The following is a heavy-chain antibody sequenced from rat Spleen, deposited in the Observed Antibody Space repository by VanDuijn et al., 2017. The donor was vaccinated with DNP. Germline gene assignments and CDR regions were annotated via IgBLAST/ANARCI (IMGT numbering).Heavy chain of an antibody. CDR3: ARHGVFYGLTFAY. CDR1: GFTFSNYG. D-gene: IGHD1-6*01. Sequence: EVQLVESGGGLVQPGKSLKLSCAASGFTFSNYGMAWVRRAPEKGLEWVASISPSGGSTFYRDSVKGRFTVSRDIVKSSLYLQMDSLRSEDTATYYCARHGVFYGLTFAYWGQGTLVTVSS. V-gene: IGHV5S13*01. CDR2: ISPSGGST. J-gene: IGHJ3*01.